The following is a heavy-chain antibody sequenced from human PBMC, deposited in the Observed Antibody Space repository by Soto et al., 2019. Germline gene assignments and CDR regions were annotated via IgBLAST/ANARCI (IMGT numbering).Heavy chain of an antibody. CDR3: ARDTHFSTLYYFSVMAV. CDR2: ISDIGST. CDR1: GGSISSGGYS. D-gene: IGHD3-16*01. V-gene: IGHV4-61*08. Sequence: PSETLSLTCAVSGGSISSGGYSWSWIRQPPGKGLEWIGYISDIGSTNYNPSLKSRVTISVDTSKNQFSMKLSSVTAADTAVYNCARDTHFSTLYYFSVMAVWAHGTSVPVS. J-gene: IGHJ6*02.